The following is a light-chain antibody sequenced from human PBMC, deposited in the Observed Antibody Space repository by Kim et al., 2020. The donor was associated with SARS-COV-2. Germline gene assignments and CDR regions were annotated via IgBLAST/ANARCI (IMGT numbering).Light chain of an antibody. V-gene: IGLV3-25*03. CDR2: KDS. Sequence: PGQTARITGSGDALPKQYAYWYQQKPGQAPVLVICKDSERPSGIPERFSGSSAGTTVTLTISGVQAEDEADYYCQSADSRGTYVVFGGGTQLTVL. J-gene: IGLJ2*01. CDR3: QSADSRGTYVV. CDR1: ALPKQY.